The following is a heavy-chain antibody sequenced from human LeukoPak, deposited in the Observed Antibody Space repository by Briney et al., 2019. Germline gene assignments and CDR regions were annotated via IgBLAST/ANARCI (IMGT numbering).Heavy chain of an antibody. J-gene: IGHJ4*02. CDR2: INPSGGST. CDR3: GSGQWLVGVFY. V-gene: IGHV1-46*01. D-gene: IGHD6-19*01. Sequence: ASVKVSCKASGYTFTNYYMHWVRQAPGQGLEWMGIINPSGGSTSYAQKFQGRVTMTRDTSITTVYMELSSLTSDDTAVYYCGSGQWLVGVFYWGQGTLVTVSS. CDR1: GYTFTNYY.